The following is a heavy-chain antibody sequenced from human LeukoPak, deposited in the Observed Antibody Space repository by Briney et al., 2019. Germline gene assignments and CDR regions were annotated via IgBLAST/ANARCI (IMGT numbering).Heavy chain of an antibody. CDR2: ISGSGGST. CDR1: GFTYNSYA. V-gene: IGHV3-23*01. Sequence: GGSLRLSCAASGFTYNSYAMTWVRQAPGKGLEWVAGISGSGGSTHYADSAKGRFTISRDNSKNTLYLEMNSLRAEDTAVYFCAKEGRSGGSCSDYWGQGTLVTVSS. D-gene: IGHD2-15*01. CDR3: AKEGRSGGSCSDY. J-gene: IGHJ4*02.